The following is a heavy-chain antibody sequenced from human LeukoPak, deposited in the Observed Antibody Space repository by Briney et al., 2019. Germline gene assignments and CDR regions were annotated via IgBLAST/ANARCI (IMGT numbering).Heavy chain of an antibody. CDR2: ISGIGGRI. CDR1: GFAFSTYA. Sequence: GGSLRLSCAASGFAFSTYALSWVRQAPGKGLEWVSVISGIGGRIDYADSVKGRFTISRDNSKNTLYLQMNSLRAEDTAVYYCANRGADYYGSGNWFDPWGQGTLVTVSS. J-gene: IGHJ5*02. D-gene: IGHD3-10*01. V-gene: IGHV3-23*01. CDR3: ANRGADYYGSGNWFDP.